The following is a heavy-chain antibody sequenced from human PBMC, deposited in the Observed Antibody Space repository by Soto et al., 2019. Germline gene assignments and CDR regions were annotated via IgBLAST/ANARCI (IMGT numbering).Heavy chain of an antibody. J-gene: IGHJ4*02. Sequence: EVQLVESGGGLVQPGGSLRLSCAASGFTFSSYEMNWVRQAPGKGLEWVSYISSSGSTIYYADSVKGRFTISRDNAENSLYLQMNSLRAEDTAVYYCARVRPLWFGELSDYWGQGTLVTVSS. CDR1: GFTFSSYE. CDR3: ARVRPLWFGELSDY. CDR2: ISSSGSTI. V-gene: IGHV3-48*03. D-gene: IGHD3-10*01.